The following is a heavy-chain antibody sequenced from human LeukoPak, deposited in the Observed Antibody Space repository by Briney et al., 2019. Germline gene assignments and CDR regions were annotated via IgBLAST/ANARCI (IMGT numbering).Heavy chain of an antibody. Sequence: PSETLSLTCSVSGASIDRSSFYWAWIRQPPGKGLEWIGSMHYSGNFYSESAYYNPSLRSRATISVDTSKNQFSLKLSSVTAADTAVYYCARQELEPSGGGYYYYYMDVWGKGTTVTVSS. CDR2: MHYSGNFYSESA. CDR1: GASIDRSSFY. CDR3: ARQELEPSGGGYYYYYMDV. V-gene: IGHV4-39*01. J-gene: IGHJ6*03. D-gene: IGHD1-1*01.